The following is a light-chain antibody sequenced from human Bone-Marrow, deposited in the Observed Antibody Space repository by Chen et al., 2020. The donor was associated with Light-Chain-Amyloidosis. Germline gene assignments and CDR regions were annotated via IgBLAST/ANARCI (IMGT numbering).Light chain of an antibody. CDR1: DLPTKY. J-gene: IGLJ2*01. CDR2: RDT. Sequence: YELTQPPSVSVSPGQTARITCSGDDLPTKYAYWYQQKPGQAPVLVIHRDTERHSGISERFSGSSSGTTATLTISGVQAEDEADYHCQSADSSGTYEVIFGGGTKLTVL. V-gene: IGLV3-25*03. CDR3: QSADSSGTYEVI.